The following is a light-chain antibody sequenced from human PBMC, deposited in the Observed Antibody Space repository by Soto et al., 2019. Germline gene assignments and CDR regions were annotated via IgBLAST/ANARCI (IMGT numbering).Light chain of an antibody. CDR3: QQSYSTPPIT. J-gene: IGKJ5*01. CDR1: QDIANY. Sequence: DIQMTQSPSSLSASVGDRVTITCQASQDIANYLNWYQQKAGRAPKFLIYDASSLQSGAPSRFSGSGSGTDFTLTISSLQPEDFATYYCQQSYSTPPITFGQGTRLEIK. CDR2: DAS. V-gene: IGKV1-39*01.